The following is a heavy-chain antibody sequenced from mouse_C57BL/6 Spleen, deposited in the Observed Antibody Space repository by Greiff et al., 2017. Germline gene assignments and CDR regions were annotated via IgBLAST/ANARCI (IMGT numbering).Heavy chain of an antibody. J-gene: IGHJ4*01. D-gene: IGHD2-4*01. CDR1: GFSLTSYG. V-gene: IGHV2-2*01. CDR3: AREDDYDERLYAMDY. CDR2: IWSGGST. Sequence: QVQLKESGPGLVQPSQSLSITCTVSGFSLTSYGVHWVRQSPGKGLEWMGVIWSGGSTDYNAAFISRLSISKDNSKSQVFFKMNSLQADDTAIYYCAREDDYDERLYAMDYWGQGTSVTVAS.